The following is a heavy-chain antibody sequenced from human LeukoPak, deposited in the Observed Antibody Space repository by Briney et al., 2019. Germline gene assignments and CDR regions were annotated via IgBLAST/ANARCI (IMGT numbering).Heavy chain of an antibody. CDR2: INPNSGGT. J-gene: IGHJ1*01. V-gene: IGHV1-2*02. CDR3: ARGGSRDGCKHQYFQH. CDR1: GYTFTGYY. Sequence: EASVKDSCKGSGYTFTGYYRHWVRQAPGQGLEWMGWINPNSGGTNNAQKFQGRVTMTRHTSISTAYMELSRLRSDDTAVYYCARGGSRDGCKHQYFQHWGQGTLVTVSS. D-gene: IGHD5-24*01.